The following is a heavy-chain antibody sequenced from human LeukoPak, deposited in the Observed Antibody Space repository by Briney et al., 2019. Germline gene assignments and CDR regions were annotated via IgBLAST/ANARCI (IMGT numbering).Heavy chain of an antibody. CDR2: ISYNGDAT. CDR3: AKSGLAGAGHHDQYFDS. Sequence: HPGGSLRLSCVASGLTFSDYATTWVRQAPGKGLEWVSSISYNGDATYYPESVKGRFTVSRDNSKNTLFLQINGLRAEDTAVYYCAKSGLAGAGHHDQYFDSWGQGTLVTVSS. CDR1: GLTFSDYA. V-gene: IGHV3-23*01. J-gene: IGHJ4*02. D-gene: IGHD1-14*01.